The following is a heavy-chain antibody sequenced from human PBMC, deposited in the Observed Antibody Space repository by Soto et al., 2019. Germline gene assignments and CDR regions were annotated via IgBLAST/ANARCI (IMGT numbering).Heavy chain of an antibody. V-gene: IGHV3-15*01. D-gene: IGHD6-19*01. Sequence: GGSLRLSCAASGFSFSNAWMSWVGQAPGKGLERVGRIKSKTDGERTDYAAPVKGRFTISRDDSKSTVYLQMNSLEPEDTAIYYCITDYVRVDRDLWRGCFVYWGQVPVETVST. CDR1: GFSFSNAW. CDR3: ITDYVRVDRDLWRGCFVY. CDR2: IKSKTDGERT. J-gene: IGHJ4*02.